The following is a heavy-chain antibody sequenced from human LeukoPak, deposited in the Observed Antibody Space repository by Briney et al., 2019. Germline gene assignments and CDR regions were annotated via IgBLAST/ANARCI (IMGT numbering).Heavy chain of an antibody. CDR2: INPNSDGT. J-gene: IGHJ5*02. V-gene: IGHV1-2*02. D-gene: IGHD4-17*01. CDR1: GYTFTGYY. Sequence: ASVKVSCKASGYTFTGYYMHWVRQAPGQGLEWMGWINPNSDGTNYAQKFQGRVTMTRDTSISTAYMELSRLRSDDTAVYYCARASNTVTTRDENWFDPWGQGTLVTVSS. CDR3: ARASNTVTTRDENWFDP.